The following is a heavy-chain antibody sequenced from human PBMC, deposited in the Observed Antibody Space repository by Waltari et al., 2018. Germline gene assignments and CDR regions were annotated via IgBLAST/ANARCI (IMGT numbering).Heavy chain of an antibody. CDR2: IYFTGST. J-gene: IGHJ5*02. CDR1: GDSITSSNYY. CDR3: ARTFMVRTIRSRGWFDP. D-gene: IGHD3-10*01. Sequence: QLQLQESGPRLVKPSETLSLTCSVSGDSITSSNYYWAWIRQPPGQGLEWIGSIYFTGSTYYKASLKSRVTISVDTAKNYFSLRLTSVTATDTAIYFCARTFMVRTIRSRGWFDPWGQGTLVTVSS. V-gene: IGHV4-39*02.